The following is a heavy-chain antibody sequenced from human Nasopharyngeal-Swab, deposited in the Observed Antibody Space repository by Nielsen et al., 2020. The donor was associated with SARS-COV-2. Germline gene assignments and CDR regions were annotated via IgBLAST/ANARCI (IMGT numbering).Heavy chain of an antibody. J-gene: IGHJ4*02. Sequence: GGSLRFSCAASGFTFSSYAMSWVRQAPGKGLEWVSAISGSGGSTYYADSVKGRFTISRDNSKNTLYLQMNSLRAEDTAVYYCAKDNSPFPVHYDFWSGPTYFDYWGQGTLVTVSS. CDR1: GFTFSSYA. CDR2: ISGSGGST. CDR3: AKDNSPFPVHYDFWSGPTYFDY. V-gene: IGHV3-23*01. D-gene: IGHD3-3*01.